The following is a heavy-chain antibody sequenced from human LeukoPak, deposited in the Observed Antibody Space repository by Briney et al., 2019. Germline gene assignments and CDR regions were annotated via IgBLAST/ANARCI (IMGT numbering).Heavy chain of an antibody. CDR2: IYYSGST. V-gene: IGHV4-59*11. Sequence: SETLSLICTVSGGSISSHYWSWIRQPPGKGLEWIGYIYYSGSTNYNPPLKSRVTISGDTSKNQFSLKLSSVTAADTAVYYCARGGGAPPKNAPFDYWGQGTLVTVSS. J-gene: IGHJ4*02. CDR1: GGSISSHY. D-gene: IGHD1-1*01. CDR3: ARGGGAPPKNAPFDY.